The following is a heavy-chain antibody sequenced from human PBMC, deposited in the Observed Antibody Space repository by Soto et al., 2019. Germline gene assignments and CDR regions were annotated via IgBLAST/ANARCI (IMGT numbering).Heavy chain of an antibody. J-gene: IGHJ4*02. CDR1: GFTFSSYW. D-gene: IGHD6-13*01. V-gene: IGHV3-74*01. CDR2: INSDGSST. CDR3: ARGMAAAGKGDFDY. Sequence: GESLKISCAASGFTFSSYWMHWVRQAPGKGLVWVSRINSDGSSTSYADSVKGRFTISRDNAKNTLYLQMNSLRAEDTAVYYCARGMAAAGKGDFDYWGQGTLVTVSS.